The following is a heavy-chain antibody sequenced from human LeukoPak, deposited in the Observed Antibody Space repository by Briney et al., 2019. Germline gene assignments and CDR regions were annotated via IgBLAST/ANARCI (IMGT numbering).Heavy chain of an antibody. CDR2: INPKSRAT. Sequence: ASVKVSCKASRYTFTSYAMNWVRQAPGQGLEWMGWINPKSRATNYAQNFQGRVTLTRDTSISTAYMELSSLRSDDTAVYYCARGVDTAVIPYYYYYMDVWGIGTTVTVSS. CDR1: RYTFTSYA. D-gene: IGHD5-18*01. V-gene: IGHV1-2*02. CDR3: ARGVDTAVIPYYYYYMDV. J-gene: IGHJ6*03.